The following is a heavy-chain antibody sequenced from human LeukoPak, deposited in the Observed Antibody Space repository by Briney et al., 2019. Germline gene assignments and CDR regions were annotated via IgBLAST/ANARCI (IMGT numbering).Heavy chain of an antibody. V-gene: IGHV3-74*01. Sequence: GGSQRLSCGASGFTFSRYWMHRVRQAPGKGLVWVSRINSDGSSTSYADSVKGRFTISRDNAKNTLYLQMNSLRAEDTAVYYCARYYLTLHYWGQGTLVTVSS. CDR2: INSDGSST. J-gene: IGHJ4*02. CDR3: ARYYLTLHY. D-gene: IGHD3-16*01. CDR1: GFTFSRYW.